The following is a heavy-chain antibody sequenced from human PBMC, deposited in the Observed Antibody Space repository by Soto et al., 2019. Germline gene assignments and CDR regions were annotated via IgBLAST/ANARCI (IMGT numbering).Heavy chain of an antibody. CDR2: ISDGSDRI. J-gene: IGHJ4*02. V-gene: IGHV3-23*01. D-gene: IGHD5-18*01. CDR1: GFSFSSNS. Sequence: PGWSLRLSCATSGFSFSSNSVSWVRQSPGKGLEWVSAISDGSDRIYYVDSVKGRFTISRDNAKNSLYLQMNSLRVEDTAVYYCARVRYLYSYGLDLYYFDYWGQGTLVTVSS. CDR3: ARVRYLYSYGLDLYYFDY.